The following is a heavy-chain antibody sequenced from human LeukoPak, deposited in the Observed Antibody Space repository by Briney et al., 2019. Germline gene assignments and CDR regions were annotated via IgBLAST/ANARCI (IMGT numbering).Heavy chain of an antibody. CDR2: ISSSTSYI. CDR3: ARAGGSYYFDY. V-gene: IGHV3-21*01. Sequence: GGSLRLSCAASGFTFSRNSMNWIRQAPGKGLEWVSSISSSTSYIYYADSVKGRFTISRDNAKNSLYLQMNSLRAEDTAVYYCARAGGSYYFDYWGQGTLVTVSS. J-gene: IGHJ4*02. CDR1: GFTFSRNS. D-gene: IGHD1-26*01.